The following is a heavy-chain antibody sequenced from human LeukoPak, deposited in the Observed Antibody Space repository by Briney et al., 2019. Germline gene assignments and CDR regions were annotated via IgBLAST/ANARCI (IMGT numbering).Heavy chain of an antibody. Sequence: PGGSLRLSCAASGFTFSSYEMNWVRQAPGKGLEWVSYISSGGSTIYYADSVKGRFTISRDNAKNSLYLQMNSLRAEDTAVYYCASGHIVVVPAAIAQDYWGQGTLVTVSS. CDR1: GFTFSSYE. CDR3: ASGHIVVVPAAIAQDY. J-gene: IGHJ4*02. V-gene: IGHV3-48*03. D-gene: IGHD2-2*01. CDR2: ISSGGSTI.